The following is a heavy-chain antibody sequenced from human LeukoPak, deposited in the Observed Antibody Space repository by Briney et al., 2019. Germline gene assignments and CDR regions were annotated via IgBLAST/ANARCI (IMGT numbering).Heavy chain of an antibody. V-gene: IGHV6-1*01. CDR1: GDSVSSNSAA. Sequence: SRTLSLTCAISGDSVSSNSAAWNWIRQSPPRGLEWLGRTYYRSKWYNDYAVSVKSRITINPDTSKNQFSLQLNSVTPEDTAVYYCARGSYDSSGDYYYYGMDVWGQGTTVTVSS. CDR2: TYYRSKWYN. D-gene: IGHD3-22*01. J-gene: IGHJ6*02. CDR3: ARGSYDSSGDYYYYGMDV.